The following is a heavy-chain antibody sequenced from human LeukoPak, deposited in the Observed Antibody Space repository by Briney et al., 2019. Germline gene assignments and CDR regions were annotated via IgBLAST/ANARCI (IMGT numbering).Heavy chain of an antibody. CDR3: ARGCYDFWSGYYSNYYYYMDV. V-gene: IGHV1-18*01. CDR1: GYTFTSHG. CDR2: ISAYNGNT. J-gene: IGHJ6*03. D-gene: IGHD3-3*01. Sequence: ASVKVSCKASGYTFTSHGISWVRQAPGQGLEWMGWISAYNGNTNYAQKLQGRVTMTTDTSTSTAYMELRSLRSDDTAVYYCARGCYDFWSGYYSNYYYYMDVWGKGTTVTVSS.